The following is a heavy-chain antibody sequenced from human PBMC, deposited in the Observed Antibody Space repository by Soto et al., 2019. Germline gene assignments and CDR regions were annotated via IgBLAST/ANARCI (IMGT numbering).Heavy chain of an antibody. Sequence: EVQLLESGGGVVQPGGSLRLSCVASGFTFSSYGMNWVRQAPGKGLEWVSAISGGFSTYYADSVKGRFTISRDNSKTTLYLQMNSLRAEDTAVYSCAKVSGGSTWYFFDSWGQGTLVTVSS. CDR3: AKVSGGSTWYFFDS. J-gene: IGHJ4*02. V-gene: IGHV3-23*01. CDR2: ISGGFST. D-gene: IGHD6-13*01. CDR1: GFTFSSYG.